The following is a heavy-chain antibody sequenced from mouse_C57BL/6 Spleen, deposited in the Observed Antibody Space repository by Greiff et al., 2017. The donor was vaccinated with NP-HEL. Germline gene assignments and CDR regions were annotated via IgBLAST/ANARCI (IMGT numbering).Heavy chain of an antibody. D-gene: IGHD4-1*01. CDR1: GYTFTSYW. Sequence: QVQLQQPGAELVRPGSSVKLSCKASGYTFTSYWMHWVQQRPIQGLEWIGNIDPSDSETHYNQKFKDQAPLTVDKSSSTAYLQLSSLTSEDSAVYYCARGDWDAYFDYWGQGTTLTVSS. J-gene: IGHJ2*01. V-gene: IGHV1-52*01. CDR2: IDPSDSET. CDR3: ARGDWDAYFDY.